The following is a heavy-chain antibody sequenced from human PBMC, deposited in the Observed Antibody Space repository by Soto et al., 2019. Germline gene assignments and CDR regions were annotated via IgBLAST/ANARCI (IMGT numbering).Heavy chain of an antibody. V-gene: IGHV3-74*01. Sequence: PGGSLRLSCAASGFTFSSYWMHWVRQAPGKGLVWVSRINSDGSSTSYADSVKGRFTISRDNAKNTLYLQMNSLRAEDTAVYYCARSGRDLEYYYYYYGMDVWGQGTTVTAP. D-gene: IGHD2-21*02. J-gene: IGHJ6*02. CDR1: GFTFSSYW. CDR3: ARSGRDLEYYYYYYGMDV. CDR2: INSDGSST.